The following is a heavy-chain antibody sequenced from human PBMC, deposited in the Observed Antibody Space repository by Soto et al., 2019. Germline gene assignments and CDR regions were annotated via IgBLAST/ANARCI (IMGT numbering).Heavy chain of an antibody. J-gene: IGHJ3*02. Sequence: PSETLSLTCAVYAGSFSDYYWNWIRQSPGEGLEWFGKIKHSGSSNYNPSLRSRVSISVGMSKNQFSLGLTSVTAADTAVYYCARGGSSGWQVALDIWGQGTMVTVSS. CDR2: IKHSGSS. CDR3: ARGGSSGWQVALDI. CDR1: AGSFSDYY. D-gene: IGHD6-19*01. V-gene: IGHV4-34*01.